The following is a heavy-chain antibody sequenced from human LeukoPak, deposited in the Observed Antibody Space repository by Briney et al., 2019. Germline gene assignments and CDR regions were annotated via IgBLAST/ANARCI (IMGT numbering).Heavy chain of an antibody. Sequence: PGGSLRLSCAASGFTFSSYSMNWVRPAPGKGLEWVSAISSSSSCTYYADSVKGRFTISRDNAKNSLYLQMNSLRAEDTAVYYCARAHAGASTVRYEFASWGKGTLVT. CDR2: ISSSSSCT. CDR3: ARAHAGASTVRYEFAS. CDR1: GFTFSSYS. V-gene: IGHV3-21*01. J-gene: IGHJ4*02. D-gene: IGHD2-8*02.